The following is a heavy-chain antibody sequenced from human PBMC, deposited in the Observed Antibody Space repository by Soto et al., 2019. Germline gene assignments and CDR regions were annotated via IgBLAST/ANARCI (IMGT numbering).Heavy chain of an antibody. J-gene: IGHJ6*02. CDR3: AKSEAYYYYAMDV. CDR1: GFTFRSYA. CDR2: ISGSGGST. V-gene: IGHV3-23*01. Sequence: GGSLRLSCAASGFTFRSYAMGWVRQAPGKGLEWVSSISGSGGSTYYADSVKGRFTISRDNSKNTLYVQMNSLRADDTAVYYCAKSEAYYYYAMDVWGQGTTVTVSS.